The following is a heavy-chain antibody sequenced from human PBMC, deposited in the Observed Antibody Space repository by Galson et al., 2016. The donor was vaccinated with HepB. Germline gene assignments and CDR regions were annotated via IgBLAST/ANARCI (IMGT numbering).Heavy chain of an antibody. CDR2: IYYSGST. Sequence: TLSLTCTVSGVHMPNGGYFWSWIRQPPGKGLEWIGYIYYSGSTYYNPSLKSRVSISVDNSENQFSLRLNSVTAADTALYYCTVGYCSTMNCFAGKSGFVAFDYWGQATLVTVSS. V-gene: IGHV4-31*09. D-gene: IGHD2-2*01. CDR3: TVGYCSTMNCFAGKSGFVAFDY. CDR1: GVHMPNGGYF. J-gene: IGHJ4*02.